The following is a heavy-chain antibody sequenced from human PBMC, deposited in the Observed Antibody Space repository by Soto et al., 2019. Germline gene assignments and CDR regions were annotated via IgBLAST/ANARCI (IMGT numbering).Heavy chain of an antibody. Sequence: GGSLRLSCAASGFTFSSYAMSWVRQAPGKGLEWVGLIRNQSYQETTEYAAAVKGRFTISRDDSKNSLYVQMNSLKTEDTAVYYCARGGNPDSTTDGSGMDVWGQGTTVTAP. CDR1: GFTFSSYA. CDR2: IRNQSYQETT. CDR3: ARGGNPDSTTDGSGMDV. D-gene: IGHD4-17*01. J-gene: IGHJ6*02. V-gene: IGHV3-72*01.